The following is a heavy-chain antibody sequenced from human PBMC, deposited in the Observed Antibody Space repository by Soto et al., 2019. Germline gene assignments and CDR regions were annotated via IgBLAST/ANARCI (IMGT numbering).Heavy chain of an antibody. CDR3: ATITGYSSGWYGREAFDI. J-gene: IGHJ3*02. CDR1: GGSISSYY. V-gene: IGHV4-59*08. Sequence: SETLSLTCTVSGGSISSYYWXWIRQPPGKGLEWIGYIYYSGSTNYNPSLKSRVTISVDTSKNQLSLKLSSVTAADTAVYYCATITGYSSGWYGREAFDIWGQGTMVTVSS. D-gene: IGHD6-19*01. CDR2: IYYSGST.